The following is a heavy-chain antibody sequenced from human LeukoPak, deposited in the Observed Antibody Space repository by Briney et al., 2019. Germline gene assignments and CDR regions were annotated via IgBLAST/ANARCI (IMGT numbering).Heavy chain of an antibody. CDR2: ISGSSSTI. D-gene: IGHD3-3*02. V-gene: IGHV3-48*04. Sequence: GGSLRLSCAVSGFTFSNHIMNWVRQAPGKGLEWVSGISGSSSTIYYADSVKGQFTISRDNAKNSLYLQMNSLRAEDTAVYYCARDLALVDYWGQGTLVTVSS. CDR3: ARDLALVDY. CDR1: GFTFSNHI. J-gene: IGHJ4*02.